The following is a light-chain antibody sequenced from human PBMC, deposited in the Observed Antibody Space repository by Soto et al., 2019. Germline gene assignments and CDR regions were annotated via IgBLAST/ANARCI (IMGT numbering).Light chain of an antibody. CDR2: GAS. J-gene: IGKJ2*01. V-gene: IGKV3-15*01. CDR3: HQSNKWPYT. Sequence: EIVMTQSPATLSVSPGQRVTLSCRASQDVSDNLAWYQQKPDQTPRLLFYGASTRATTIPARFSGSGSGTEFTLTISSLQSEDFAVYYCHQSNKWPYTFGQGTRLDIK. CDR1: QDVSDN.